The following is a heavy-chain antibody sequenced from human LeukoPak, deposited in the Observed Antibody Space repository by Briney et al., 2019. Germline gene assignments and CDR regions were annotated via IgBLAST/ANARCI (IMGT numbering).Heavy chain of an antibody. D-gene: IGHD6-6*01. J-gene: IGHJ5*02. CDR1: GGSISSYY. Sequence: PSQTLSLTCTVSGGSISSYYWSWIRQPPGKGLEWIGYIYYSGSTNYNPSLESRVTISVDTSKNQFSLKLSSVTAADTAVYYCARRLEYSSSSGSRRASYNWFDPWGQGTLVTVSS. V-gene: IGHV4-59*08. CDR2: IYYSGST. CDR3: ARRLEYSSSSGSRRASYNWFDP.